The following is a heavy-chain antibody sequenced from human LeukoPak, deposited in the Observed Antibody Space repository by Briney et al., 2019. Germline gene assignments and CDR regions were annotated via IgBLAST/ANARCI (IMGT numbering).Heavy chain of an antibody. Sequence: GGSLRLSCAASGFTFSSYDMHWVRQATGKGLEWVSAIGTAGDTYYPGSVKGRFTISRENAKNSLYLQMNSLRAGDTAVYYCAKAIPMNDAFDIWGQGTMVTVSS. CDR1: GFTFSSYD. D-gene: IGHD3-22*01. CDR2: IGTAGDT. CDR3: AKAIPMNDAFDI. V-gene: IGHV3-13*01. J-gene: IGHJ3*02.